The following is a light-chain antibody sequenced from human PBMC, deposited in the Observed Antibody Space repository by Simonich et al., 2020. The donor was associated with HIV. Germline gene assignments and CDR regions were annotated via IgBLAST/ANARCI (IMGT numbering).Light chain of an antibody. Sequence: SYELTQPPSVSVSPGQTARITCSGDALPKQYAYWYQPKPGQAPVLVIYKDSERPSGIPERFSGSSSGTTVTLTISAVQAEDEADYYCQSPDSSGTYWVFGGGTKLTVL. CDR1: ALPKQY. CDR3: QSPDSSGTYWV. J-gene: IGLJ3*02. CDR2: KDS. V-gene: IGLV3-25*03.